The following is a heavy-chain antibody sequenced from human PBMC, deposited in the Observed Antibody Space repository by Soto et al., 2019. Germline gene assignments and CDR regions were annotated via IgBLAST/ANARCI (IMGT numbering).Heavy chain of an antibody. CDR3: ARDRNYDFWSGYSFDY. D-gene: IGHD3-3*01. CDR1: GGTFSSYT. J-gene: IGHJ4*02. Sequence: SVKVSCKASGGTFSSYTISWVRQAPGQGLEWMGRIIPILGIANYAQKFQGRVTITADKSTSTAYMELSSLRSEDTAVYYCARDRNYDFWSGYSFDYWGQGTLVTVSS. V-gene: IGHV1-69*04. CDR2: IIPILGIA.